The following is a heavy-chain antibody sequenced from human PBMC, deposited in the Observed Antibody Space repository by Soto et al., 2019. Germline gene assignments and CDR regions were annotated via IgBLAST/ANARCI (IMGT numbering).Heavy chain of an antibody. Sequence: SETLSLTCSVSGGSMSKFYWSWIRKTAGKGLEWMGRVYATGTSDYNPSLRSRIAMSVDISKKTFSLRMRSVTAADTGVYYCVRDGSKTLRDCFDPWGQGILVT. V-gene: IGHV4-4*07. CDR3: VRDGSKTLRDCFDP. CDR1: GGSMSKFY. J-gene: IGHJ5*02. D-gene: IGHD4-17*01. CDR2: VYATGTS.